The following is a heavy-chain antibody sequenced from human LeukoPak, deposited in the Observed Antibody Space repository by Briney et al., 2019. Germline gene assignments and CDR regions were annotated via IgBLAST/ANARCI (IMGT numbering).Heavy chain of an antibody. CDR2: FSSSGGST. D-gene: IGHD2-15*01. V-gene: IGHV3-23*01. Sequence: PGGSLRLSCAASGFTFSDYYMSWIRQAPGKGLEWVSTFSSSGGSTYYADSVKGRFTISRDSSKNTLFLQMNSLRAEDTAVYYCAKYCSGGNCYSGLYWGQGTLVTVSS. CDR1: GFTFSDYY. CDR3: AKYCSGGNCYSGLY. J-gene: IGHJ4*02.